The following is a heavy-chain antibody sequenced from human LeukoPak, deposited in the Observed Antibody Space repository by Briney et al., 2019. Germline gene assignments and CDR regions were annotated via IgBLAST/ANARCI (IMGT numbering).Heavy chain of an antibody. D-gene: IGHD3-10*01. Sequence: PSETLSLTCTVSGGSISSYYWSWIRQPAGKGLEWIGRIYTSGSTNYNPSLKSRVTMSVDTSKNQFSLKLSSVTAADTAVYYCARGLRPLRGVVRGVIISNWFDPWGQGTLVAVSS. V-gene: IGHV4-4*07. J-gene: IGHJ5*02. CDR2: IYTSGST. CDR3: ARGLRPLRGVVRGVIISNWFDP. CDR1: GGSISSYY.